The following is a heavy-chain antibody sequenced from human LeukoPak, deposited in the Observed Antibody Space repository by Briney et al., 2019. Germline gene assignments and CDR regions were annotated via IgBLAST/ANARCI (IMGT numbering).Heavy chain of an antibody. CDR3: AVIVVPAAEFDP. V-gene: IGHV4-39*01. Sequence: PSETLSLTCTVSGGSISSSSYYWGWIRQPPGKGLEWIGSIYYSGSTYYNPSLKSRVTISVDTSKNQFSLKLSSVTAADTAVYYCAVIVVPAAEFDPWGQGTLVTVSS. CDR1: GGSISSSSYY. CDR2: IYYSGST. D-gene: IGHD2-2*01. J-gene: IGHJ5*02.